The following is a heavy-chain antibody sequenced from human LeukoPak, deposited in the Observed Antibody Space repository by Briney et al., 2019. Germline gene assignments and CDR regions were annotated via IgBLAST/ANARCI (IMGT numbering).Heavy chain of an antibody. CDR1: GDSISSTSYY. J-gene: IGHJ4*02. V-gene: IGHV4-39*01. Sequence: SETLSLTCTVSGDSISSTSYYWGWIRQPPGKGLEWIGSIDYSGSTYYNPSLKSRVTISVDTSKNQFSLKLSSVSVADTAAYYCARVPTYYHGSATYPGDYFDAWGQGTLVTVSS. D-gene: IGHD3-10*01. CDR3: ARVPTYYHGSATYPGDYFDA. CDR2: IDYSGST.